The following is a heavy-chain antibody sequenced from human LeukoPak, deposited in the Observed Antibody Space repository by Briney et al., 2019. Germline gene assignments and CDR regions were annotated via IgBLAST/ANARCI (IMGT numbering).Heavy chain of an antibody. V-gene: IGHV3-23*01. CDR1: GFTFSSYA. D-gene: IGHD3-22*01. Sequence: GGSLRLSCATSGFTFSSYAMSWVRQAPGKGLEWVSAISGSGGSTYYADSVKGRFAISRDNSKYTLYLQMNSLRAEDTAVYYCAKDYDSSGYFDYWGQGTLVTVSS. CDR3: AKDYDSSGYFDY. J-gene: IGHJ4*02. CDR2: ISGSGGST.